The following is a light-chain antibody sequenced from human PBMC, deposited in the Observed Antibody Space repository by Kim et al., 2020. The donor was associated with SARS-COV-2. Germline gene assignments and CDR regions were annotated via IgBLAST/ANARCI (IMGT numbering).Light chain of an antibody. CDR1: SSNLRTNY. J-gene: IGLJ1*01. V-gene: IGLV1-47*02. Sequence: GQTVTISWSGGSSNLRTNYVYWYQQRPGTAPNILIINVKQRPSGVPDRFSGSRSGASASLAISGLRSEDEADYSCAAWDDSLSGYVFGTGTKVTVL. CDR3: AAWDDSLSGYV. CDR2: NVK.